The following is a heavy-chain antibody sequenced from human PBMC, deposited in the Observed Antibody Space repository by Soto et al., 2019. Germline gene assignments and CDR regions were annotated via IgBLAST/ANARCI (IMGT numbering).Heavy chain of an antibody. CDR1: GFPFRSYA. Sequence: EVQLLESGGGLVRPGGSLRLSCAASGFPFRSYAMGWVRQAPGKGLEWISVISGSGEITLYTDSVKGRFTISRDFSNNTLSLQINSLRADDTAIYYCGQARYLLVDQPLYFESWGQGTLVTVAS. CDR3: GQARYLLVDQPLYFES. D-gene: IGHD3-9*01. V-gene: IGHV3-23*01. J-gene: IGHJ4*02. CDR2: ISGSGEIT.